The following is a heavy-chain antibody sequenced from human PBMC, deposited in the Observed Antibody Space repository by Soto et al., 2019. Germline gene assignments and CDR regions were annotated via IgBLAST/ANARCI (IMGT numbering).Heavy chain of an antibody. CDR1: GFTFSAYA. V-gene: IGHV3-23*01. CDR3: AKLPVLRFLEWSSRWFDP. Sequence: GGSLRLSCAASGFTFSAYAMTWVRQAPGKGLEWVAALSGSGASTHYADSVKGRFIISRDNVRNTLYLQINSLRAEDTAVYYCAKLPVLRFLEWSSRWFDPWGQGTLVTAPQ. D-gene: IGHD3-3*01. CDR2: LSGSGAST. J-gene: IGHJ5*02.